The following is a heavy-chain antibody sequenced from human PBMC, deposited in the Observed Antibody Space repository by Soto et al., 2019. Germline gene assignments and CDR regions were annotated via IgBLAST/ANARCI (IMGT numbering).Heavy chain of an antibody. D-gene: IGHD4-17*01. J-gene: IGHJ6*02. CDR3: ARDRIPTYGDYIGMDV. V-gene: IGHV3-33*01. Sequence: GGSLRLSCAASGFTFSSYGMHWVRQAPGKGLEWVAVIWYDGSNKYYADSVKGRFTISRDNSKNTLYLQMNSLRAEDTAVYYCARDRIPTYGDYIGMDVWGQGTTVTVSS. CDR2: IWYDGSNK. CDR1: GFTFSSYG.